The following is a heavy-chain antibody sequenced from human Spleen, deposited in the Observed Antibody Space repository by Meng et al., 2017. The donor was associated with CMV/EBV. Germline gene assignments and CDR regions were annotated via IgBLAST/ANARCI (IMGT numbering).Heavy chain of an antibody. CDR3: AKYGGYVG. J-gene: IGHJ4*02. CDR2: IHYSGST. V-gene: IGHV4-39*01. D-gene: IGHD5-12*01. CDR1: GGSISISIYY. Sequence: SLTCTVFGGSISISIYYWGWIRQPPGKGLEWIGSIHYSGSTYYNPSLQSRVTISIDTSKNQFSLKLRSVTAADTAVYYCAKYGGYVGWGQGTLVTVSS.